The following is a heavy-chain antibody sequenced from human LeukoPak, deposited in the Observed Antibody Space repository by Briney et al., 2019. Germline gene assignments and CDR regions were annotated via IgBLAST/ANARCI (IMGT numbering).Heavy chain of an antibody. D-gene: IGHD3-3*01. CDR1: GFAVSSNH. CDR3: AKDDYGGYYVDN. CDR2: ISGSINYI. V-gene: IGHV3-21*01. Sequence: SGGSLRLSCAASGFAVSSNHMNWVRQAPGKGLEWVSSISGSINYIYYIDSVKGRFTISRDNAKNSLYLQMNSLRAEDTAVYYCAKDDYGGYYVDNWGQGTLVTVSS. J-gene: IGHJ4*02.